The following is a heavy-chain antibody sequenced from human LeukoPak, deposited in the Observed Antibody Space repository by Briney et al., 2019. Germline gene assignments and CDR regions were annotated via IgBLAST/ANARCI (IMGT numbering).Heavy chain of an antibody. CDR1: GVSISSYY. Sequence: PSETLSLTCTVSGVSISSYYWSWIRQPAGKGLEWIGRIYTSGSTNYNPSLKSRVTMSVDTSKNQFSLKLSSVTAADTAVYYCARHLVVVAAIWFDPWGQGTLVTVSS. J-gene: IGHJ5*02. V-gene: IGHV4-4*07. CDR2: IYTSGST. D-gene: IGHD2-15*01. CDR3: ARHLVVVAAIWFDP.